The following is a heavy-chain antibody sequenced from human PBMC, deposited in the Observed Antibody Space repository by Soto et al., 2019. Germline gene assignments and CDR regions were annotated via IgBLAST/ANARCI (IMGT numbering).Heavy chain of an antibody. Sequence: ASVKVSCTASGYTFTGYYMHWVRQAPGQGLEWMGWINPNSGGTNYAQKFQGWVTMTRDTSISTAYMELSRLRSDDTAVYYCARSPPSEYSSSSYYFDYWGQGTLVTVSS. CDR2: INPNSGGT. CDR3: ARSPPSEYSSSSYYFDY. V-gene: IGHV1-2*04. D-gene: IGHD6-6*01. CDR1: GYTFTGYY. J-gene: IGHJ4*02.